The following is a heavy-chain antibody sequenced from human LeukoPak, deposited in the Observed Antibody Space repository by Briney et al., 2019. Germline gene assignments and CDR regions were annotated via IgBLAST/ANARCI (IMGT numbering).Heavy chain of an antibody. CDR1: GGSFSGYY. V-gene: IGHV4-34*01. J-gene: IGHJ3*02. CDR2: INHSGST. D-gene: IGHD3-3*01. CDR3: ARRVLRFLEWLPRPSAFDI. Sequence: SETLSLTCAVYGGSFSGYYWSWIRQPPGKGLEWIGEINHSGSTNYNPSLKSRVTISVDTSKNQFSLKLSSVTAADTAVYYCARRVLRFLEWLPRPSAFDIWGQGTMVTVSS.